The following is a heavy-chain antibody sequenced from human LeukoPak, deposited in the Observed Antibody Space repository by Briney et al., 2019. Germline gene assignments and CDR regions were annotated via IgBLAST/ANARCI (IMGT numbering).Heavy chain of an antibody. CDR2: ISGSGGST. V-gene: IGHV3-23*01. J-gene: IGHJ3*02. CDR3: AKDPLSPAVATIYAFDI. D-gene: IGHD5-12*01. CDR1: GFTFSSYA. Sequence: GGSLRLFCAASGFTFSSYAMSWVRQAPGKGLEWVSAISGSGGSTYYADSVKGRFTISRDNSKNTLYLQMNSLRAEDTAVYYCAKDPLSPAVATIYAFDIWGQGTMVTVSS.